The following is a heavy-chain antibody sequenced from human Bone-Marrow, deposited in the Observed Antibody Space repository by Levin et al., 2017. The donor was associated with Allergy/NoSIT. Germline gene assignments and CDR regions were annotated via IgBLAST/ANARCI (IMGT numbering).Heavy chain of an antibody. V-gene: IGHV4-59*02. CDR3: ARTARRADS. CDR2: VYYTGIT. J-gene: IGHJ4*02. Sequence: SCTVSGDSVTTQYWSWIRQPPGKGLEYIGYVYYTGITNYNPSLNSRVTMSVDTSKNQFSLTLRSVTAADTAVYYCARTARRADSWGRGTLVTVSS. CDR1: GDSVTTQY.